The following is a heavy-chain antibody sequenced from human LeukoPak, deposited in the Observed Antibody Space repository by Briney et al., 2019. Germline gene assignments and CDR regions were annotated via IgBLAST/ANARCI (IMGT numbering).Heavy chain of an antibody. Sequence: ASVKVSCKASGYTFTSYDINWMRQATGQGLEWMGWMNPNSGNTGYAQKFQGRVTMTRNTSISTAYMELSSLRSEDTAVYYCARGPGLYGDYSFDYWGQGTLVTVSS. CDR1: GYTFTSYD. CDR2: MNPNSGNT. CDR3: ARGPGLYGDYSFDY. J-gene: IGHJ4*02. D-gene: IGHD4-17*01. V-gene: IGHV1-8*01.